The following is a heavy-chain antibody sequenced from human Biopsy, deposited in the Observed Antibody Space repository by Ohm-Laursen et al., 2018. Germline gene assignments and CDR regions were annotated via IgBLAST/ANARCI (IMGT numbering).Heavy chain of an antibody. J-gene: IGHJ4*02. V-gene: IGHV4-34*01. D-gene: IGHD6-19*01. CDR2: INHSGST. Sequence: TLSLTCAVYGESFSGYYWTWIRQPPGKGLEWIGEINHSGSTDYNPSLKSRVTISVDTSKNQFSLRMSSLTAADTAVYYCARESALAGDFDSWGQGTLVTVSS. CDR3: ARESALAGDFDS. CDR1: GESFSGYY.